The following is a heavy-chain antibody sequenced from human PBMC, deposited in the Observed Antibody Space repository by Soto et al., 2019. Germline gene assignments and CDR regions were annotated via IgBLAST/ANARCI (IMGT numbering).Heavy chain of an antibody. CDR1: GDSVSSNRGA. V-gene: IGHV6-1*01. CDR2: TYYRSKWYN. CDR3: SRCASGTPDRYGMDV. Sequence: SQTLSLPCAISGDSVSSNRGAWNWIRQSPSRGLEWLGRTYYRSKWYNEYAVSVKSRITINPDTSKNQFSLHLNSVTPDDTAVYYCSRCASGTPDRYGMDVWGQGTTVTVSS. J-gene: IGHJ6*02. D-gene: IGHD3-10*01.